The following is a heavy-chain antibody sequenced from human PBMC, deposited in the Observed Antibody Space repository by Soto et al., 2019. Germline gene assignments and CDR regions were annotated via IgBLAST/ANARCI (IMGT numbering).Heavy chain of an antibody. CDR1: GYTFTSYG. D-gene: IGHD6-13*01. Sequence: ASVKVSCKASGYTFTSYGISWVRQAPGQGLEWMGWISAYNGNTNYAQKLQGRVTMTTDTSTSTAYMELRSLRSDDTAVYYCARYASSSWPNWFDPWGQGTLVTVSS. CDR2: ISAYNGNT. CDR3: ARYASSSWPNWFDP. J-gene: IGHJ5*02. V-gene: IGHV1-18*01.